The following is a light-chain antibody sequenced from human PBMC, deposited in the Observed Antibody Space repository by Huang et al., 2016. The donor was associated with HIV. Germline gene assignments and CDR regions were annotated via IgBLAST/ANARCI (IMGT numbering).Light chain of an antibody. CDR1: QSISTN. Sequence: EIVMTQSPATLSVSPGERATLSCRASQSISTNLAWYQQKPGQAPSLLIYGASTRASGIPARFSGSGSGTEFTLTISSLQSEDFAVYYCQQYNNWPPEETFGPGTKVDIK. CDR2: GAS. V-gene: IGKV3-15*01. CDR3: QQYNNWPPEET. J-gene: IGKJ3*01.